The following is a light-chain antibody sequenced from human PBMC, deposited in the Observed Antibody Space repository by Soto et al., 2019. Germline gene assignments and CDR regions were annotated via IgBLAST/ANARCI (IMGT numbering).Light chain of an antibody. V-gene: IGKV3-15*01. CDR2: GAS. CDR3: QQYINLWT. Sequence: EMVMTQSPATLSVSPGERVTLSCRASQSVSSNLAWHQQRPGQSPRLLIYGASTRATGIPARFSGSGSGTEFTLTISSLQSEDFAVYYCQQYINLWTFGQGTKVDIK. J-gene: IGKJ1*01. CDR1: QSVSSN.